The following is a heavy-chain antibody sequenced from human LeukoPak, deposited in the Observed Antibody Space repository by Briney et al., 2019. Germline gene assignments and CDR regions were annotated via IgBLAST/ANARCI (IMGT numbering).Heavy chain of an antibody. V-gene: IGHV3-21*01. J-gene: IGHJ6*03. CDR2: ICSGGSNF. Sequence: PGGSLRFSCAAAGFTFSSNSMNWVRQAPGKGLEWVSSICSGGSNFYYADSGKGRFTISTDNAKNSLYLQMNRLRAEYTAVYYWARGTTIVRGVKYYYMDGWGKGTTVTVSS. CDR1: GFTFSSNS. CDR3: ARGTTIVRGVKYYYMDG. D-gene: IGHD3-10*01.